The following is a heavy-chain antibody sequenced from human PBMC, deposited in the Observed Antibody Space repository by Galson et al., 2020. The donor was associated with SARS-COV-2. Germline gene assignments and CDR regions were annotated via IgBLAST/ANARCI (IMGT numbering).Heavy chain of an antibody. J-gene: IGHJ5*02. V-gene: IGHV2-5*02. CDR1: GFSLSTSGVG. CDR3: AHRPVYDIWTATPRLYNWFDP. CDR2: IYWDDDK. Sequence: KMSGPTLVKPTQTLTLTCTFSGFSLSTSGVGVGWIRQPPGKALEWLALIYWDDDKRYSPSLKSRLTITKDTSKNQVVLTMTNMDPVDTATYYCAHRPVYDIWTATPRLYNWFDPWGQGTLVTVSS. D-gene: IGHD3-9*01.